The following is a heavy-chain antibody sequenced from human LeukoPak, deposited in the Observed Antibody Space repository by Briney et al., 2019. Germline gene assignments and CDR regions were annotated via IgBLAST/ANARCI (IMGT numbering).Heavy chain of an antibody. J-gene: IGHJ4*02. CDR2: ISYDGSNK. CDR1: GFTFSSYA. CDR3: ASTYGDRDPFDY. Sequence: GGSLRLSCAASGFTFSSYAMSWVRQAPGKGLEWVAVISYDGSNKYYADSVKGRFTISRDNSKNTLYVQMNSLRAEDTAVYYCASTYGDRDPFDYWGQGTLVTVSS. D-gene: IGHD4-17*01. V-gene: IGHV3-30-3*01.